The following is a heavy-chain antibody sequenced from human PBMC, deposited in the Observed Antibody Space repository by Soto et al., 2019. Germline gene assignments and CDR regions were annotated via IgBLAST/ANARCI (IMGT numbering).Heavy chain of an antibody. CDR2: IYYSGRT. CDR1: GASINSYY. Sequence: QVQLQESGPGLVKPSETLSLTCTVSGASINSYYWSWIRQPPGKGLEWIGYIYYSGRTNYSPSLKSRVTISVATSRNQFSLKLSSVTAADTAVYYCAASRGYCSGGSCFAWVFDSWGQGTLVTVSS. D-gene: IGHD2-15*01. V-gene: IGHV4-59*01. J-gene: IGHJ4*02. CDR3: AASRGYCSGGSCFAWVFDS.